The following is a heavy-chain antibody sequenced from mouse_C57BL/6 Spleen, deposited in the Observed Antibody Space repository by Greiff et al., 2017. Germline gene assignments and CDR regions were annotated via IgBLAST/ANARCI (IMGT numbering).Heavy chain of an antibody. J-gene: IGHJ3*01. CDR2: IWSGGST. CDR3: ASYYGSTYLAWFAY. D-gene: IGHD1-1*01. Sequence: QVQLKESGPGLVQPSQSLSITCTVSGFSLTSYGVHWVRQSPGKGLEWLGVIWSGGSTDYNAAFISSLSISKDNSKSQVFFKMNSLQADDTAIYYWASYYGSTYLAWFAYWGQGTLVTVSA. CDR1: GFSLTSYG. V-gene: IGHV2-2*01.